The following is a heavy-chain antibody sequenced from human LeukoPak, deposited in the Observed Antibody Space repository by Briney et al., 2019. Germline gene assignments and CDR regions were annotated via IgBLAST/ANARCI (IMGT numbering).Heavy chain of an antibody. CDR3: ARLRAVADDY. Sequence: GGSLRLSCAASGFTFSSYAMSWVRQAPGKGLEWVAAISGSGGNTYYADSVKGRFTISRDNAKNSLFLQMNSLRAEDTAIYYCARLRAVADDYWGQGTLVTVSS. J-gene: IGHJ4*02. CDR1: GFTFSSYA. CDR2: ISGSGGNT. V-gene: IGHV3-23*01. D-gene: IGHD6-19*01.